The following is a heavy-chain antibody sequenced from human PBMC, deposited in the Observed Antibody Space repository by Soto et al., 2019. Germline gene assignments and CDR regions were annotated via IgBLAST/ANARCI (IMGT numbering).Heavy chain of an antibody. J-gene: IGHJ4*02. V-gene: IGHV1-8*01. CDR2: MNPDSGTT. CDR1: GYTFTTYD. Sequence: QVQLVQSGAEVRKPGASVKVSCKASGYTFTTYDINWFRQARGPGLQWMGWMNPDSGTTGYAQTFKGRITLNRDPSMNTAYMELSRLTYEETDVYYCTRNRRETGDFDFWGQGTLVTVSS. D-gene: IGHD7-27*01. CDR3: TRNRRETGDFDF.